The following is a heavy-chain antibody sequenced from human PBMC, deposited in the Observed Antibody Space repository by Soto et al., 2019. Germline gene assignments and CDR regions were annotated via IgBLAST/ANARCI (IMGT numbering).Heavy chain of an antibody. V-gene: IGHV3-30-3*01. J-gene: IGHJ6*02. D-gene: IGHD1-1*01. Sequence: QVQLVESGGGLVQPGRSLRLSCAASGFTFSTYAMGWVRQAPGKGLEWVAVISYDGSNKQYTDPVKGRFTISRDNSKNTLNLQMNSLRVEDTAVYYCARDGSDTWNYYYGLDVWGQGTTVTVSS. CDR1: GFTFSTYA. CDR3: ARDGSDTWNYYYGLDV. CDR2: ISYDGSNK.